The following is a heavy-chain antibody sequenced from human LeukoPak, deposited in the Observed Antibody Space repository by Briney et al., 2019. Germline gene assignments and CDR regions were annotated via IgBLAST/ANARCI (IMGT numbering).Heavy chain of an antibody. Sequence: GGSLRLSCAASGFTFNNYNMNWVRQAPGRALEWVANIKQDGSEKYYVDSVKGRFTISRDNAKNSLYLQMNSLRAEDTAVYYCARDPVYGSHYWGQGTLVTVSS. D-gene: IGHD2-8*01. CDR1: GFTFNNYN. V-gene: IGHV3-7*01. J-gene: IGHJ4*02. CDR2: IKQDGSEK. CDR3: ARDPVYGSHY.